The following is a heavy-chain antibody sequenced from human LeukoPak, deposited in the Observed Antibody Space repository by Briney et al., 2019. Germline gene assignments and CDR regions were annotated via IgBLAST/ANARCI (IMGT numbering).Heavy chain of an antibody. J-gene: IGHJ1*01. V-gene: IGHV4-34*01. CDR3: ARPHSSWYANFQH. CDR2: INHSGST. D-gene: IGHD6-13*01. Sequence: RTSETLSLTCAVYGGSFSGYYWSWIRQPPGKGLEWIGEINHSGSTNYNPSLKSRVTISVDTSKNQFSLKLSSVTAADTAVYYCARPHSSWYANFQHRGQGTLVTVSS. CDR1: GGSFSGYY.